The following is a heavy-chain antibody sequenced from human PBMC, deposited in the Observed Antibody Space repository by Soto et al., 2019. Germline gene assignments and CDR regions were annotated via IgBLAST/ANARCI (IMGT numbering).Heavy chain of an antibody. Sequence: GGSLRLSCAASGFTFSNAWMSWVRQAPGKGLEWVGRIKSKTDGGTTDYAAPVKGRFTISRDDSKNTLYLQINSLKTGDTAVYYCTQDIVVVPAAPHDAFDIWGQGTMVTVSS. J-gene: IGHJ3*02. V-gene: IGHV3-15*01. CDR2: IKSKTDGGTT. D-gene: IGHD2-2*01. CDR1: GFTFSNAW. CDR3: TQDIVVVPAAPHDAFDI.